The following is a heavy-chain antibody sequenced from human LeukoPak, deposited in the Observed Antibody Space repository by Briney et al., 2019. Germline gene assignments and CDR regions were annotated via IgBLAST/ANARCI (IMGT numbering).Heavy chain of an antibody. Sequence: GGSLRLSCAASGFTFSSYAMSWVRQAPGKGLEWVSAISGSGGSTYYADSVKGRFTISRDNSKNTLYLQMNSLRAEDTAVYYCARLEQGITIFGVVRIYYYYMDVWGKGTTVTVSS. CDR3: ARLEQGITIFGVVRIYYYYMDV. CDR2: ISGSGGST. J-gene: IGHJ6*03. D-gene: IGHD3-3*01. V-gene: IGHV3-23*01. CDR1: GFTFSSYA.